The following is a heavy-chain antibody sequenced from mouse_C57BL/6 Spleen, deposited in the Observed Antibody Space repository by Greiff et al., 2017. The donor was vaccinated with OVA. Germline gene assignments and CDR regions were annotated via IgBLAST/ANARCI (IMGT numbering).Heavy chain of an antibody. D-gene: IGHD5-1*01. V-gene: IGHV5-4*01. Sequence: EVMLAESGGGLVKPGGSLKLSCAASGFTFSSYAMSWVRQTPEKRLEWVATISDDGSYTYYPDYVKGRFTISRDNAKNNLYLQMNQLKSKDTAMYNCAREQGGGVRFYWYFDYWGKGTTVTVSS. CDR1: GFTFSSYA. J-gene: IGHJ1*03. CDR3: AREQGGGVRFYWYFDY. CDR2: ISDDGSYT.